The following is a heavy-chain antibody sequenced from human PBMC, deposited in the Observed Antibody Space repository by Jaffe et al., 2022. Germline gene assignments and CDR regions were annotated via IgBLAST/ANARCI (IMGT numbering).Heavy chain of an antibody. CDR2: IYTSGST. CDR3: ARDLQPLGYCSSTSCYEGWFDP. Sequence: QVQLQESGPGLVKPSQTLSLTCTVSGGSISSGSYYWSWIRQPAGKGLEWIGRIYTSGSTNYNPSLKSRVTISVDTSKNQFSLKLSSVTAADTAVYYCARDLQPLGYCSSTSCYEGWFDPWGQGTLVTVSS. CDR1: GGSISSGSYY. V-gene: IGHV4-61*02. D-gene: IGHD2-2*01. J-gene: IGHJ5*02.